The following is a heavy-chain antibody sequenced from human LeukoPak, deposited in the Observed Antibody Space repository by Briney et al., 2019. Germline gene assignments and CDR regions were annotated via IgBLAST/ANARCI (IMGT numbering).Heavy chain of an antibody. CDR1: GFSLRTSGMC. CDR2: IDWDDDK. D-gene: IGHD6-13*01. V-gene: IGHV2-70*11. J-gene: IGHJ4*02. Sequence: SGPTLVNPTQTLTLTCTFSGFSLRTSGMCVSWIRQPPGKALEWLARIDWDDDKYYSTSLKTRLIISKDTPKNQVVLTMTNMDPVDTATYYCARLYSSSKEFDCWGQGTLVTVSS. CDR3: ARLYSSSKEFDC.